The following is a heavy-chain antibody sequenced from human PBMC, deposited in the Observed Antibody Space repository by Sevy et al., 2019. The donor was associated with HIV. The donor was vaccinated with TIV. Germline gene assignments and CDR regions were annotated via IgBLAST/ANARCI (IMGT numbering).Heavy chain of an antibody. CDR1: GFTFSSYW. CDR2: IKQDGSEK. V-gene: IGHV3-7*03. J-gene: IGHJ4*02. D-gene: IGHD3-22*01. CDR3: ARVGYYDSSGYYLDY. Sequence: GGSLRLSCAASGFTFSSYWMSWVRQAPGKELEWVANIKQDGSEKYYVDSVKGRFTISRDNAKNSLYLQMNSLRAEDTAVYYCARVGYYDSSGYYLDYWGQGTLVTVSS.